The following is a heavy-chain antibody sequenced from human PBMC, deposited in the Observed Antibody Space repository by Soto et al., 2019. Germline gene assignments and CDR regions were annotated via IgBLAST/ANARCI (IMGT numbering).Heavy chain of an antibody. CDR2: IYPGDSDT. CDR1: GYSFTSYW. Sequence: GESRKISCKGSGYSFTSYWIGWVRQMPGKGLEWMGIIYPGDSDTRYSPSFQGQVTISADKSISTAYLQWSSLKASDTAMYYCARRQSSSWYHYGMDVWGQGTTVTVSS. CDR3: ARRQSSSWYHYGMDV. D-gene: IGHD6-13*01. V-gene: IGHV5-51*01. J-gene: IGHJ6*02.